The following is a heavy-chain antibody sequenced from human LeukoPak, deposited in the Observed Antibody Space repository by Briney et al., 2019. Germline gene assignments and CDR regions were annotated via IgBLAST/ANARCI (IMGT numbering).Heavy chain of an antibody. CDR1: GFTVSSNY. CDR3: ARAHSSAWYLFDY. CDR2: ISSSSNTI. Sequence: PGGSLRLSCAASGFTVSSNYMSWVRQAPGKGLEWVSYISSSSNTIYYADSVKGRFTISRDNAKNSLYLQMNSLRAEDTAVYYCARAHSSAWYLFDYWGQGTLVTVSS. V-gene: IGHV3-48*01. D-gene: IGHD6-19*01. J-gene: IGHJ4*02.